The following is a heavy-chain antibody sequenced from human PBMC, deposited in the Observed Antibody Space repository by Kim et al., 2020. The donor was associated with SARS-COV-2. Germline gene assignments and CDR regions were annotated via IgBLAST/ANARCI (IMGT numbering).Heavy chain of an antibody. CDR2: TYYRSAWHT. J-gene: IGHJ5*01. CDR3: TRGGTGNLGFDS. CDR1: GDSVSSNSVA. V-gene: IGHV6-1*01. Sequence: SQTLSLTCAISGDSVSSNSVAWTWIRQSPSRGPEWLARTYYRSAWHTAYAQSAKSRLTINPDTSKTQFSLHPSSVTPVATPLYYFTRGGTGNLGFDSLG. D-gene: IGHD2-15*01.